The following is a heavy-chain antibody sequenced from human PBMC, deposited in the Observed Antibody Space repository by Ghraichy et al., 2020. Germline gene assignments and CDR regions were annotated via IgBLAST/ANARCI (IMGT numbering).Heavy chain of an antibody. CDR3: VKEKFTSGWFFDY. CDR2: LSSNGNST. Sequence: GGSLRLSCSASGFSFGSYSMHWVRQAPGKGLQYVSPLSSNGNSTYYVDSVKGRFTISRDISKNTLYLQMSSLRAEDTAIYYCVKEKFTSGWFFDYWGQGTVVTVSS. D-gene: IGHD6-13*01. CDR1: GFSFGSYS. V-gene: IGHV3-64D*06. J-gene: IGHJ4*02.